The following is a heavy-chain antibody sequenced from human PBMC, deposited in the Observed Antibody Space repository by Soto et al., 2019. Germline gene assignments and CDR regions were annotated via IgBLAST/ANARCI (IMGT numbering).Heavy chain of an antibody. CDR2: ISYDGSNK. D-gene: IGHD3-10*01. Sequence: HPGGSLRRSCAASGFTFSSYAMHWVRQAPGKGLEWVAVISYDGSNKYYADSVKGRFTISRDNSKNTLYLQMNSLRAEDTAVYYCARDGLWLGRVPAGVKGKYYFDYWGQGTLVTVSS. V-gene: IGHV3-30-3*01. J-gene: IGHJ4*02. CDR3: ARDGLWLGRVPAGVKGKYYFDY. CDR1: GFTFSSYA.